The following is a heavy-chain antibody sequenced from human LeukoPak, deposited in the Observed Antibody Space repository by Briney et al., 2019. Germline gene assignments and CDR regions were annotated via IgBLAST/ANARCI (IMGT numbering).Heavy chain of an antibody. D-gene: IGHD4-23*01. Sequence: PSETLSLTCTVSGGSISSGGYYWSWIRQPAGKGLEWIGRIYTSGSTNYDPSLKSRVTISVDTSKNQFSLKLSSVTAADTAVYYCARGSILGGGNSGFYYYYYMDVWGKGTTVTVSS. CDR2: IYTSGST. CDR3: ARGSILGGGNSGFYYYYYMDV. J-gene: IGHJ6*03. V-gene: IGHV4-61*02. CDR1: GGSISSGGYY.